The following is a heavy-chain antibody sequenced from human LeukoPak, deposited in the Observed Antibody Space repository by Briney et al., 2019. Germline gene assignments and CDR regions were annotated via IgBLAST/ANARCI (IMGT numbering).Heavy chain of an antibody. CDR2: INPTLGST. Sequence: GAAVKDSCKAPRYTFFRSILHCGRQTPGQRLQSMAIINPTLGSTSYAPTIQGTVTRTRGMSTETVYVALSSLRSEGTAVYYCARGAIYYGSGSYQGRDYWGQGTLVTVSS. V-gene: IGHV1-46*01. D-gene: IGHD3-10*01. J-gene: IGHJ4*02. CDR1: RYTFFRSI. CDR3: ARGAIYYGSGSYQGRDY.